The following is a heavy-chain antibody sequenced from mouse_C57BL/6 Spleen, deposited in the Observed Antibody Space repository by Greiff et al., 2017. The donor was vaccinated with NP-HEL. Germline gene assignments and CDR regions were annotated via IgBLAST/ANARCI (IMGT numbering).Heavy chain of an antibody. V-gene: IGHV1-59*01. CDR2: IDPSDSYT. CDR1: GYTFTSYW. D-gene: IGHD1-1*01. J-gene: IGHJ2*01. Sequence: QVQLQQPGAELVRPGTSVKLSCKASGYTFTSYWMHWVKQRPGQGLEWIGVIDPSDSYTNYNQKFKGKATLTVDTSSSTAYMQLSSLTSEDSAVYYCGREGELRGYLDYWGQGTTLTVSS. CDR3: GREGELRGYLDY.